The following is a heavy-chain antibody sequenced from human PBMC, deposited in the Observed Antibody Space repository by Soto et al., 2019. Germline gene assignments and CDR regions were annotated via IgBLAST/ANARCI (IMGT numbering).Heavy chain of an antibody. CDR2: ISGYNGKT. V-gene: IGHV1-18*01. CDR1: GYTFSMSG. Sequence: QVQLVQSGAEVKKPGASVKVSCKSSGYTFSMSGISWVRQAPGQGLEWMGWISGYNGKTNYEQKLQDRVTMNTDTSTNMAYMELRSLRSDDTAVYYCAREGPRPYYYYGMDVWGQGTTVTVSS. J-gene: IGHJ6*02. CDR3: AREGPRPYYYYGMDV.